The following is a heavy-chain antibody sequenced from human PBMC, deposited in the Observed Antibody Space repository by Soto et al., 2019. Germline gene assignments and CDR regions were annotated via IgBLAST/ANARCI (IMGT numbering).Heavy chain of an antibody. J-gene: IGHJ4*02. V-gene: IGHV1-2*02. CDR3: ARGTTVFDY. CDR1: GYIFTDFY. Sequence: GASVKVSCKASGYIFTDFYMHWVRQAPGQGLEWMGWIIPKSGGTEYAQKFQGRVTMTRDTSISTAYMELTRLTSDDTAVYYCARGTTVFDYWGQGNRVTVSS. CDR2: IIPKSGGT. D-gene: IGHD4-17*01.